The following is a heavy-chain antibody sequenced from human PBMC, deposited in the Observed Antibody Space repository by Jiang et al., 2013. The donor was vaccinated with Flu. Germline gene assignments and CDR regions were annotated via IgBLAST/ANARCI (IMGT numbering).Heavy chain of an antibody. Sequence: GQLVESGAEVKKPGSSVKVSCKASGGTLTSYAISWVRQAPGQGLEWMGGIIPIFGTSDFAQKFQGRLTITADESTSTAYMELSGLRSDDTAVYYCARRGRWIQPRLHFYTWGQGPWPPSP. J-gene: IGHJ1*01. CDR3: ARRGRWIQPRLHFYT. CDR1: GGTLTSYA. CDR2: IIPIFGTS. D-gene: IGHD5-18*01. V-gene: IGHV1-69*01.